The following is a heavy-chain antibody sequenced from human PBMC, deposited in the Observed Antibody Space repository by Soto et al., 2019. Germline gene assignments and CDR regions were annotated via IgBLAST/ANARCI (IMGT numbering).Heavy chain of an antibody. Sequence: ASVKVSCKASGYTFTSYDINWVRQATGQGLEWMGWMNPNSGNTGYAQKYKSRVTMTRNTSISTAYMELSSLRSEDTAVYYCARHQELWDAFDIWGQGTMVSVSS. D-gene: IGHD2-21*01. V-gene: IGHV1-8*01. CDR2: MNPNSGNT. CDR1: GYTFTSYD. CDR3: ARHQELWDAFDI. J-gene: IGHJ3*02.